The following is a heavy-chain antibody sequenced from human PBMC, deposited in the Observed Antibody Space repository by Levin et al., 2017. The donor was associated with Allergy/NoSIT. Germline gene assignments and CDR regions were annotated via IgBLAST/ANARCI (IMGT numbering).Heavy chain of an antibody. CDR3: ARVSLLSGYDSFYYYYGMDV. V-gene: IGHV1-69*01. D-gene: IGHD5-12*01. CDR1: GGTFSSYA. Sequence: GGSLRLSCKASGGTFSSYAISWVRQAPGQGLEWMGGIIPIFGTANYAQKFQGRVTITADESTSTAYMELSSLRSEDTAVYYCARVSLLSGYDSFYYYYGMDVWGQGTTVTVSS. J-gene: IGHJ6*02. CDR2: IIPIFGTA.